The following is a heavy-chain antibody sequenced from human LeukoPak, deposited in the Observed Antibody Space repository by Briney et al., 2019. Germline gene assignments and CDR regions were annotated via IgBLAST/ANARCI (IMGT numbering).Heavy chain of an antibody. CDR3: ARLPVRAYYYGSGRLNWFDP. Sequence: PSETLSLTCAVYGGSFSGYYWSWIRQPPGKGLEWIGEINHSGSTNYSPSLKSRVTISVDTSKNQFSLKLSSVTAADTAVYYCARLPVRAYYYGSGRLNWFDPWGQGTLVTVSS. CDR1: GGSFSGYY. V-gene: IGHV4-34*01. J-gene: IGHJ5*02. CDR2: INHSGST. D-gene: IGHD3-10*01.